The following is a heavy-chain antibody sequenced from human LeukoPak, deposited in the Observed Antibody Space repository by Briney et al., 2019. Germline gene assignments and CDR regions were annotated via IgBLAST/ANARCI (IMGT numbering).Heavy chain of an antibody. CDR1: GFTFSNYA. J-gene: IGHJ4*02. Sequence: QPGGSLRLSCAASGFTFSNYAMSWVRQAPGKGLEWVSTISGFDPGMYYAGSVGGRFTISRDNSKNTLFLRMNSLRAEDTAVYFCAKGLRLLDSWGQGTLVTVSS. V-gene: IGHV3-23*01. CDR2: ISGFDPGM. CDR3: AKGLRLLDS. D-gene: IGHD3-16*01.